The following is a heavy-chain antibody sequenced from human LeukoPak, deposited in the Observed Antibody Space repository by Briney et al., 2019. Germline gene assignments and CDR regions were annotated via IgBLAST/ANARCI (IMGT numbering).Heavy chain of an antibody. J-gene: IGHJ3*02. Sequence: SETLSLTCTISGGSISSSSYYWGWIRQPPGKGLEWIGSIYYSGSTYYNPSLKSRVTISVDTSKNQFSLKLSSVTAADTAVYYCARQEWLVLGGAFDIWGQGTMVTVSS. D-gene: IGHD6-19*01. CDR2: IYYSGST. CDR3: ARQEWLVLGGAFDI. V-gene: IGHV4-39*01. CDR1: GGSISSSSYY.